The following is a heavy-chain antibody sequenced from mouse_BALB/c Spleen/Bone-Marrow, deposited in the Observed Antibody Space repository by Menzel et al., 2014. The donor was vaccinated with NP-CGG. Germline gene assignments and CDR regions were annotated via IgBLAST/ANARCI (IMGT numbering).Heavy chain of an antibody. V-gene: IGHV5-17*02. CDR2: ISSGSSTI. J-gene: IGHJ1*01. CDR1: GFTFSSFG. D-gene: IGHD2-1*01. CDR3: AREGDYGNYWYFDV. Sequence: EVKLVESGGGLVQPGGSRKLSCAASGFTFSSFGMHWVRQAPEKGLEWVAYISSGSSTIYYADTVKGRFTISRGNPKNTLFLQMTSLRSEDTAMYYCAREGDYGNYWYFDVWGAGTTVTVSS.